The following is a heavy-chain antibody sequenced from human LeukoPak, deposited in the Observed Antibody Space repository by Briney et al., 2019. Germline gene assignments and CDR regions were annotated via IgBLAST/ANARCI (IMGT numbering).Heavy chain of an antibody. CDR2: ISKDGSMR. J-gene: IGHJ4*02. D-gene: IGHD4-17*01. CDR1: GFSFTKYA. CDR3: ARDDYGDNFDY. Sequence: GGSLRLSCAASGFSFTKYAMDWVRQAPGKGLEWVAIISKDGSMRYYADSVKGRFTISRDNSKNTLYLQMNSLRAEDTAVYYCARDDYGDNFDYWGQGTLVTVSS. V-gene: IGHV3-30*04.